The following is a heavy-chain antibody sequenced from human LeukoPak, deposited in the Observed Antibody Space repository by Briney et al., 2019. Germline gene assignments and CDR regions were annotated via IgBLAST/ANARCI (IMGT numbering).Heavy chain of an antibody. CDR3: ARGTYRSFEN. J-gene: IGHJ3*02. CDR1: GFTFSAYG. V-gene: IGHV3-30*03. Sequence: GGSLRLSCVTSGFTFSAYGMHWVRQVPGKGLEWVAVISYDAESNYHVDSVKGRFTISRDNSKNTLYLQMNSLRAEDTAVYYCARGTYRSFENWGQGTMVTVSS. CDR2: ISYDAESN. D-gene: IGHD1-14*01.